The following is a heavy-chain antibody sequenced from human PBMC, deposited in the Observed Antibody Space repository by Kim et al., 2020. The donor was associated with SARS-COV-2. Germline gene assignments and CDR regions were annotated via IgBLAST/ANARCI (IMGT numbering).Heavy chain of an antibody. CDR2: GGAT. V-gene: IGHV3-23*01. D-gene: IGHD3-10*01. J-gene: IGHJ4*02. Sequence: GGATYYADSVKGRFTISRDNSKKTMYLQINSLRAEDTAVYYCVRSGQLDVWGQGTPVTVSS. CDR3: VRSGQLDV.